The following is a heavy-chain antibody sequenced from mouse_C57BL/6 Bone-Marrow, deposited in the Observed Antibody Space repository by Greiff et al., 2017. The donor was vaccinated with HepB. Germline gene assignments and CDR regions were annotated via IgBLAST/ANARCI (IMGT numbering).Heavy chain of an antibody. V-gene: IGHV5-12*01. CDR2: ISNGGGST. D-gene: IGHD3-3*01. CDR3: ARHRAFDG. CDR1: GFTFSDYY. Sequence: EVMLVESGGGLVQPGGSLKLSCAASGFTFSDYYMYWVRQTPEKRLEWVAYISNGGGSTYYPDTVKGRFTISRDNAKNTLYLQMSRLKSEDTAMYYCARHRAFDGWGTGTTVTVSS. J-gene: IGHJ1*03.